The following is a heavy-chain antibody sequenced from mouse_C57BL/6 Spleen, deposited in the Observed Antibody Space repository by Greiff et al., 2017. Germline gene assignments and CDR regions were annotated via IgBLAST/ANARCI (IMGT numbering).Heavy chain of an antibody. J-gene: IGHJ4*01. CDR2: IYPGDGDT. D-gene: IGHD1-1*01. Sequence: VQLQQSGPELVKPGASVKISCKASGYAFSSSWLNWVKQRPGKGLEWIGRIYPGDGDTNYNGKFKGKATLTADKSSSAAYMQLSSLTSADSAVYFSARSDTTVVEDAMGYWGQGTSVTVSS. CDR1: GYAFSSSW. CDR3: ARSDTTVVEDAMGY. V-gene: IGHV1-82*01.